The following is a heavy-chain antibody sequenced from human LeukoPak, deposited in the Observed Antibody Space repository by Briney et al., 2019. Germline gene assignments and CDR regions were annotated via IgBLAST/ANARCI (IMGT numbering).Heavy chain of an antibody. CDR3: ARVAITMIVVAIGPDY. Sequence: GASVKVSFKASGYTFTSYGISWVRQAPGQGLEWMGWISAYNGNTNYAQKLQGRVTMTTDTSTSTAYMELRSLRSDDTAVYYCARVAITMIVVAIGPDYWGQGTLVTVSS. CDR1: GYTFTSYG. V-gene: IGHV1-18*01. J-gene: IGHJ4*02. CDR2: ISAYNGNT. D-gene: IGHD3-22*01.